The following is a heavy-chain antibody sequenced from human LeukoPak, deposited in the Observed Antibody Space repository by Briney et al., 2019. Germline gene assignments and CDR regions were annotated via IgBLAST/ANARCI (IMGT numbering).Heavy chain of an antibody. CDR3: ARVESGWSLTAYFDF. CDR2: IWFDGSNK. CDR1: GFTFSSYG. Sequence: PGRSLRPSCAASGFTFSSYGMHWVRQAPGKGLEWVAVIWFDGSNKYYADSVRGRFTISRDNSKNTLSLQMNSLRAEDTAVYYCARVESGWSLTAYFDFWGQGTLVTVSS. V-gene: IGHV3-33*01. D-gene: IGHD6-19*01. J-gene: IGHJ4*02.